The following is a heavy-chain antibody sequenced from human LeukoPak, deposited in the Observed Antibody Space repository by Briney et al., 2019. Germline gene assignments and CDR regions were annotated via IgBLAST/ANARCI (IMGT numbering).Heavy chain of an antibody. CDR3: ARLMSVAAAWFDP. D-gene: IGHD6-13*01. CDR1: GFTFSDYS. J-gene: IGHJ5*02. CDR2: ISYDGYKK. Sequence: PGGSLRLSCAASGFTFSDYSMHWVRQAPGKGLEWVTIISYDGYKKYYADSVKGRFTISRDNSKNTLYLQMNGLRAEDTAVYYCARLMSVAAAWFDPWGQGTLVTVSS. V-gene: IGHV3-30-3*01.